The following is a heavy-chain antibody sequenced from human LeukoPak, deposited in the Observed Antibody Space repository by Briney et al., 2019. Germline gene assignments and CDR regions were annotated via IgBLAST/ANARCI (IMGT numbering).Heavy chain of an antibody. CDR2: IYGNGYSI. Sequence: PGGSLRLSCVTSGFTFDNHAMTWVRQAPGRGLEWVSSIYGNGYSIYYADSVRGRFTLSRDNSRNTLYLEMKNLRAEDTAVYYCARGRDAPEGAPFFYHYMDVWGKGTTVSVS. V-gene: IGHV3-23*05. CDR1: GFTFDNHA. J-gene: IGHJ6*03. D-gene: IGHD2/OR15-2a*01. CDR3: ARGRDAPEGAPFFYHYMDV.